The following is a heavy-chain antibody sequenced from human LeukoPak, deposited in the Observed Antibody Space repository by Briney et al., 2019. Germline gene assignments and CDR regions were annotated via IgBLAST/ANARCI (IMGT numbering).Heavy chain of an antibody. CDR3: ARGIECSTSWIDP. Sequence: RPSETLSLTCTVSGGSISSYYWSWIRQPPGKGLEWIGYIYYSGSTNYNPSLKSRVTISVDTSKNQFSLKLSSVTAADTAVYYCARGIECSTSWIDPWGQGTLVTVSS. J-gene: IGHJ5*02. V-gene: IGHV4-59*01. D-gene: IGHD2-2*01. CDR1: GGSISSYY. CDR2: IYYSGST.